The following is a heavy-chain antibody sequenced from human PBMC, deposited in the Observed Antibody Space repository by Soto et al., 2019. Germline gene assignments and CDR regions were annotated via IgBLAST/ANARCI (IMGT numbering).Heavy chain of an antibody. CDR2: IYYSGST. J-gene: IGHJ4*02. D-gene: IGHD1-26*01. V-gene: IGHV4-31*03. Sequence: PSETLSLTCTVSGGSLSSGGYYWSWIRQHPGKGLEWIGYIYYSGSTYYNPSLKSRVTISVDTSKNQFSLKLSSVTAADTAVYYCARRLYSGSSNFDYWGQGTLVTVSS. CDR1: GGSLSSGGYY. CDR3: ARRLYSGSSNFDY.